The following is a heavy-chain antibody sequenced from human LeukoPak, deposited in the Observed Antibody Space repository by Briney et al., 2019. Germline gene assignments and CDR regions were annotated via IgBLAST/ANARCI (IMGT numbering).Heavy chain of an antibody. CDR2: IYYSGST. D-gene: IGHD4-17*01. J-gene: IGHJ4*02. CDR1: GGSISSSSYY. Sequence: PSETLSLTCTVSGGSISSSSYYWGWIRQPPGKGLEWIGSIYYSGSTYYNPSLKSRVTISVDTSKNQFSLKLSSVTAADTAVYYCGTTPRTVTVTYFDYWGQGTLVTVSS. V-gene: IGHV4-39*07. CDR3: GTTPRTVTVTYFDY.